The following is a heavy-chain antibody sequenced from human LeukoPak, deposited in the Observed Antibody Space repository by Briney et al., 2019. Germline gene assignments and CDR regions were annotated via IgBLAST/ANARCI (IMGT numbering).Heavy chain of an antibody. CDR1: GFTFSSYA. D-gene: IGHD3-10*01. V-gene: IGHV3-30-3*01. Sequence: GGSLRLSCAASGFTFSSYAMHWVRQAPGKGLEWVAVISYDGSNKYYADSVKGRFTISRDNSKNTLYLQMNSLRAEDTAVYYCAKDVGLWFGELMYWGQGTLVTVSS. CDR2: ISYDGSNK. J-gene: IGHJ4*02. CDR3: AKDVGLWFGELMY.